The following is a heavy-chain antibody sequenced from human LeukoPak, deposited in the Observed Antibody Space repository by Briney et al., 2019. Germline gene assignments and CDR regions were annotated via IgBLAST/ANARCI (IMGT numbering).Heavy chain of an antibody. CDR3: ARRYYTNGVYYYDY. CDR1: GASISSYY. V-gene: IGHV4-59*08. D-gene: IGHD2-8*01. J-gene: IGHJ4*02. CDR2: IYSSGYT. Sequence: SETLSLTRTVSGASISSYYWSWLRQPPPKGLEWIGYIYSSGYTNYNPSLKSRVTISVDTSKNQFSLKLSSVTAADTAVYYCARRYYTNGVYYYDYWGQGTLVTVSS.